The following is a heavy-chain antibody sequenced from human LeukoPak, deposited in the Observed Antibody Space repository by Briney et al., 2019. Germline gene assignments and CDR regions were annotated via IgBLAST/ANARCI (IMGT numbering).Heavy chain of an antibody. J-gene: IGHJ6*02. CDR2: INPNSGGT. CDR3: AREKIVVVPAAMGDYYGMDV. D-gene: IGHD2-2*01. CDR1: GYTFTDHY. V-gene: IGHV1-2*02. Sequence: ASVKVSCKASGYTFTDHYIHWVRQAPGQGLEWMGWINPNSGGTNYAQKFQGRVTMTRDTSISTAYMELSRLRSDDTAVYYCAREKIVVVPAAMGDYYGMDVWGQGTTVTVSS.